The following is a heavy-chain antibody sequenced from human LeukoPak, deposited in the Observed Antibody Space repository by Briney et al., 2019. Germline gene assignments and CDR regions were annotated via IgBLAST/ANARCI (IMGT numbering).Heavy chain of an antibody. V-gene: IGHV3-7*01. CDR3: AELGITMIGGV. Sequence: GGSLRLSCAASGFTFSRYWMSWVRQAPGKGLEWVANIKQDGSKKYYVDSAKGRFTISRDNAKNSLYLQMNSLRAEDTAVYYCAELGITMIGGVWGKGTTVTISS. CDR2: IKQDGSKK. CDR1: GFTFSRYW. J-gene: IGHJ6*04. D-gene: IGHD3-10*02.